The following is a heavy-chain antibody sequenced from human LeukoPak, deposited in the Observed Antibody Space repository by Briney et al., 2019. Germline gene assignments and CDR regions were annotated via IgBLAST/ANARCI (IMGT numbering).Heavy chain of an antibody. CDR1: GFTFSTYE. Sequence: PGGSLTLSCAASGFTFSTYEMNWVRQAPGKGLEWVSYISSSGSTIYYADPVKGRFTIPRDNAKNSLYLQMTSLRAEDTAVYYCARFPGMDVWGQGTTVTVSS. CDR2: ISSSGSTI. CDR3: ARFPGMDV. V-gene: IGHV3-48*03. J-gene: IGHJ6*02.